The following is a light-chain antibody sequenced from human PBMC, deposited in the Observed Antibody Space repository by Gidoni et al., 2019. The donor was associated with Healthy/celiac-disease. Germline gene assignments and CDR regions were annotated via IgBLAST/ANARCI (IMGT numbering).Light chain of an antibody. J-gene: IGKJ4*01. CDR1: QSISSY. Sequence: IQMTQSPSSLSASVGDRVTITCRASQSISSYLNWYQQKPGKAHKRLIYAASSLQSGVPSRFSGSGSGTDFTLTISSLQPEDFATYYCQQSYSTPPVTFGGGIKVEIK. CDR2: AAS. CDR3: QQSYSTPPVT. V-gene: IGKV1-39*01.